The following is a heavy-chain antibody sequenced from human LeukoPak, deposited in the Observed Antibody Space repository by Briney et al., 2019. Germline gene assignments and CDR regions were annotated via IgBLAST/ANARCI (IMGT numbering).Heavy chain of an antibody. V-gene: IGHV3-7*01. CDR2: IKQDGSEK. CDR1: GVTFSSYW. CDR3: ARDSSGYSTPSFDY. Sequence: GGSLRLSCAASGVTFSSYWMSWVRQAPGKGLEWGANIKQDGSEKYYVDSVKGRFTISRDNAKNSLYLQMNSLRAEDTAVYYCARDSSGYSTPSFDYWGQGTLVTVSS. D-gene: IGHD3-22*01. J-gene: IGHJ4*02.